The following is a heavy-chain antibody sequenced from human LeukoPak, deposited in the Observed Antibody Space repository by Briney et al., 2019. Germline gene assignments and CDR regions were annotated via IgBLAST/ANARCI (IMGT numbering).Heavy chain of an antibody. CDR1: GFTFSSYW. D-gene: IGHD3-10*01. CDR2: IKQDGSEK. CDR3: AREDGLLWFGELSDYFDY. J-gene: IGHJ4*02. Sequence: GGSLRLSCAASGFTFSSYWMSWVRQAPGKGLEWVANIKQDGSEKYYVDSVKGRFTISRDNAKNSLYLQMNSLRAEDTAVYYCAREDGLLWFGELSDYFDYWGQGTLVTVSS. V-gene: IGHV3-7*01.